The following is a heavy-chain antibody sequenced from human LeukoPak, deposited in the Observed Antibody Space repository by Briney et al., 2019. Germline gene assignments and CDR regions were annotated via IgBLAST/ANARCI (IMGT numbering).Heavy chain of an antibody. CDR3: ARHGDLGGYYFDY. CDR1: GGSISSYY. CDR2: IYTGGST. J-gene: IGHJ4*02. Sequence: WETLSLTCTVSGGSISSYYWSWIRQPPGKGLEWSGHIYTGGSTNYNPSLKSRVTISVDTSKNQFSLKLSSVTAADTAVYYCARHGDLGGYYFDYRGQGTLVTVSS. D-gene: IGHD3-16*01. V-gene: IGHV4-4*09.